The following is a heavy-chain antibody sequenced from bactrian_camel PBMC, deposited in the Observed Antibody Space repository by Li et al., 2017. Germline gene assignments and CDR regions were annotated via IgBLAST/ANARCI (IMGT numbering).Heavy chain of an antibody. CDR3: AAGRGGYCYTGKHFGY. J-gene: IGHJ6*01. V-gene: IGHV3S55*01. CDR2: IDSDGIA. Sequence: HVQLVESGGGSVQAGGSLRLSCVVSGYTYSRYCMGWFRQAPGKEREGVAFIDSDGIASYADSVKGRFTISLDNAKNTLYLQMNSLKPEDTAVYYCAAGRGGYCYTGKHFGYWGQGTQVTVS. D-gene: IGHD2*01. CDR1: GYTYSRYC.